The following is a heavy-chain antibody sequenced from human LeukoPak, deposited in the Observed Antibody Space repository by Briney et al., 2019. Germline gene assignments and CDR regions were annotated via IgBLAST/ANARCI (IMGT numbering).Heavy chain of an antibody. Sequence: ASVKVSCKASGYTFTGYYMHWVRQATGQGLEWMGRINPNSGGTNYAQKFQGRVTMARDTSISTAYMELSRLRSDDTAVYYCARDHLAPGHVASAPFDPWGQGTLVTVSS. V-gene: IGHV1-2*06. J-gene: IGHJ5*02. D-gene: IGHD3-3*02. CDR3: ARDHLAPGHVASAPFDP. CDR2: INPNSGGT. CDR1: GYTFTGYY.